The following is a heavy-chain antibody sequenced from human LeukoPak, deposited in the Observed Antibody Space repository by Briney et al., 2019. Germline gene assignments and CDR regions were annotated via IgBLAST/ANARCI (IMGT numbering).Heavy chain of an antibody. V-gene: IGHV4-34*01. CDR2: INHSGST. Sequence: SETLSLTCAVYGGSFSGYYWSWIRQPPGKGLEWIGEINHSGSTNYNPSLKSRVAISVDTSKNQFSLKLSSVTAADTAVYYCARQRAYNGSSWYPFDYWGQGTLVTVSS. J-gene: IGHJ4*02. CDR1: GGSFSGYY. D-gene: IGHD6-13*01. CDR3: ARQRAYNGSSWYPFDY.